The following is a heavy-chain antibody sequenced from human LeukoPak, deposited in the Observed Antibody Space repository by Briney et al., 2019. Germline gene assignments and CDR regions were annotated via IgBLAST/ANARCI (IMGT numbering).Heavy chain of an antibody. D-gene: IGHD6-6*01. CDR1: GYTFTSYG. CDR3: ARHLSIAARPGAFDI. J-gene: IGHJ3*02. Sequence: GASVKVSCKASGYTFTSYGISWVRQAPGQGLEWMGWISAYNGNTNYAQKLQGRVTMTTDTSTSTAYMELRSLRSDDTAVYYCARHLSIAARPGAFDIWGQGTMVTVSS. V-gene: IGHV1-18*01. CDR2: ISAYNGNT.